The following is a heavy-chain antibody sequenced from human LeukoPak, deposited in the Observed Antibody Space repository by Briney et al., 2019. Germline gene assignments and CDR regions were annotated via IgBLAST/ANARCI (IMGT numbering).Heavy chain of an antibody. J-gene: IGHJ3*02. Sequence: ASVKVSCKASGYTFTSYAMHWVRQAPGQRLEWMGWINAGNGNTKYSQKFQGRVTITRDTSASTAYMELSSLRSEDTAGYYCARGQYSSGSGAFDIWGQGTMVTVSS. CDR1: GYTFTSYA. D-gene: IGHD6-19*01. CDR3: ARGQYSSGSGAFDI. V-gene: IGHV1-3*01. CDR2: INAGNGNT.